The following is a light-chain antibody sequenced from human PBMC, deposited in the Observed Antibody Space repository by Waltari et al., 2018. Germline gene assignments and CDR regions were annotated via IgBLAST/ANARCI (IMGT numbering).Light chain of an antibody. Sequence: DIQMTQSPFTLSASVGDRVTITCRASQSIGSWLAWYQQKPGKAPKLLIYKISNLDSGVPSRISASGSGTEFTLTISSLQPDDFATYYCQQYNSYPRTFGQGTKVEIK. V-gene: IGKV1-5*03. CDR3: QQYNSYPRT. J-gene: IGKJ1*01. CDR2: KIS. CDR1: QSIGSW.